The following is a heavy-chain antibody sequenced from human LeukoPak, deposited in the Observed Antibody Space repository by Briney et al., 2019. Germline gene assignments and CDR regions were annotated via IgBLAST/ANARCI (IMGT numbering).Heavy chain of an antibody. Sequence: GASVKVSCKASGGTFSSYAISWVRQAPGQGLEWMGGIIPIFGTANYAQKFQGRVTITTDESTSTAYMELSSLRSEDTAVYYCARGMVATIPYWDYYYYMDVWAKGPRSPSP. CDR3: ARGMVATIPYWDYYYYMDV. V-gene: IGHV1-69*05. D-gene: IGHD5-12*01. CDR2: IIPIFGTA. J-gene: IGHJ6*03. CDR1: GGTFSSYA.